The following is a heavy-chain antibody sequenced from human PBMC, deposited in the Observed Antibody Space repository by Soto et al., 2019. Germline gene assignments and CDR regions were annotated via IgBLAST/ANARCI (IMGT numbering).Heavy chain of an antibody. V-gene: IGHV4-39*01. CDR3: VRQWVGAGDY. D-gene: IGHD1-26*01. Sequence: QLQLQESGPGLVKPSETLSLTCTVSGGSISSTSYHWGWIRQPPGEGLEWIGSIYYSGNTYYNPSLKSRVTISADTSKNQFSLKLTSVTAADTALYYCVRQWVGAGDYWGQGTLVTVSS. J-gene: IGHJ4*02. CDR2: IYYSGNT. CDR1: GGSISSTSYH.